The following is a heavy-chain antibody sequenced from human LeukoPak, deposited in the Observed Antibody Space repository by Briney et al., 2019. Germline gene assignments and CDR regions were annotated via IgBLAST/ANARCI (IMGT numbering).Heavy chain of an antibody. V-gene: IGHV1-2*02. Sequence: ASVKVSCKASGYTFTGYYVHWVRQAPGRGLEWMGWINPNSGGTNYAQKFQGRVTMTRDTSISTAYMELSRLRSDDTAVYYCARVMWGHQNYGNDAFDIWGQGTMVTVSS. CDR3: ARVMWGHQNYGNDAFDI. D-gene: IGHD3-10*01. CDR2: INPNSGGT. CDR1: GYTFTGYY. J-gene: IGHJ3*02.